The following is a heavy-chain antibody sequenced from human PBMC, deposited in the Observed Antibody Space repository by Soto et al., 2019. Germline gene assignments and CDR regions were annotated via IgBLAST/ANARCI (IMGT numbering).Heavy chain of an antibody. D-gene: IGHD3-10*01. V-gene: IGHV4-59*01. CDR1: GGSISSYY. CDR3: ARAALLWFGELGGGFDY. J-gene: IGHJ4*02. CDR2: IYYSGST. Sequence: SETLSLTCTVSGGSISSYYWSWIRQPPGKGLEWIGYIYYSGSTNYNPSLKSRVTISVDTSKNQFSLKLSSVTAADTAVYYCARAALLWFGELGGGFDYWGQGTLVTVSS.